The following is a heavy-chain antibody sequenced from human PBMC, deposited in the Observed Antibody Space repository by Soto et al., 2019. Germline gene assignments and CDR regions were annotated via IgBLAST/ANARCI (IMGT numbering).Heavy chain of an antibody. D-gene: IGHD5-12*01. Sequence: QLRLQESGSGVVKTSESLSLTCTVFGASISYGGYSWSWIRQSPGRVLEWIGHITHLENTYFNPSFKSRVSMSIDRTKNHFSMKVTSMAAADKGRYFCVRGGGNDPFEYWGQGILVTVSS. J-gene: IGHJ4*02. CDR3: VRGGGNDPFEY. CDR1: GASISYGGYS. V-gene: IGHV4-30-2*06. CDR2: ITHLENT.